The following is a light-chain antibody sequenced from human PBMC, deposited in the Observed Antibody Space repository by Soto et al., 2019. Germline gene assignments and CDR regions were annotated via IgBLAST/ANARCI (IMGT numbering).Light chain of an antibody. J-gene: IGKJ1*01. V-gene: IGKV3-20*01. CDR2: GAS. CDR3: QQHGSSPWT. CDR1: QSVSSN. Sequence: IVVTQSPATLSVSPGERATLSCRASQSVSSNLAWYQQKPGQAPRLLIYGASTRATGIPDRFSGSGSGTDFTLTISRLEPEDFAVYFCQQHGSSPWTFGQGTKVDIK.